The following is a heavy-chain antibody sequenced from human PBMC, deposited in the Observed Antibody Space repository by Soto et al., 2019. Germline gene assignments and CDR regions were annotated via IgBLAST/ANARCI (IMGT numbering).Heavy chain of an antibody. D-gene: IGHD6-19*01. CDR3: AKENHSSGSEGPYCYYGMDV. J-gene: IGHJ6*02. V-gene: IGHV1-46*01. Sequence: ASVKVSCKASGYTFTSYYMHWVRQAPGQGLEWMGIINPSGGSTSYAQKFQGRVTMTRDTSTSTVYMELSSLRSEDTAVYYYAKENHSSGSEGPYCYYGMDVWGQGTTVTVSS. CDR2: INPSGGST. CDR1: GYTFTSYY.